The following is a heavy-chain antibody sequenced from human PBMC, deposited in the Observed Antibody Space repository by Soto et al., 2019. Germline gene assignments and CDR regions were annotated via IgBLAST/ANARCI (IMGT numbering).Heavy chain of an antibody. J-gene: IGHJ6*02. CDR1: GFTFDDYA. D-gene: IGHD5-12*01. Sequence: EVQLVESGGGLVQPGRSLRLSCAASGFTFDDYAMHWVRQAPGKGLEWVSGISWNSGSIGYADSVKGRFTISRDNAKNSLYLQMNSLRAEDTALYYCAKDQRGGYYYYYYGMDVWGQGTTVTVSS. V-gene: IGHV3-9*01. CDR2: ISWNSGSI. CDR3: AKDQRGGYYYYYYGMDV.